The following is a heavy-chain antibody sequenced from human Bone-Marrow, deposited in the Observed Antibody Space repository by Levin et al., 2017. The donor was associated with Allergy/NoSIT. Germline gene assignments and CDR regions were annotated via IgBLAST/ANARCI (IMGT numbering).Heavy chain of an antibody. D-gene: IGHD4-17*01. Sequence: NHGESLKISCKGSGYTFRNYWIGWVRQMPGKGLEWMGIIYPGDSDIKYSPAFEGQVTFSVDESINTAYLQWTSLNASNTAMYYCARLGDGDYVDRWGQGTLVAVSS. CDR1: GYTFRNYW. CDR3: ARLGDGDYVDR. J-gene: IGHJ5*02. CDR2: IYPGDSDI. V-gene: IGHV5-51*01.